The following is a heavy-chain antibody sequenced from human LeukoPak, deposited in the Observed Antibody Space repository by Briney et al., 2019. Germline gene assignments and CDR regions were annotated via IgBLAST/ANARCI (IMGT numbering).Heavy chain of an antibody. V-gene: IGHV1-24*01. Sequence: ASVKVSCKVSGYTLTELSMHWVRQAPGKGLEWMGGFDPEDGETIYAQKFQGRVTMTEDTSTDTAYMELSSLRSEDTAVYYCATGSDTAAAGYNWFDPWGQGTLVTVSS. CDR1: GYTLTELS. CDR3: ATGSDTAAAGYNWFDP. D-gene: IGHD6-13*01. J-gene: IGHJ5*02. CDR2: FDPEDGET.